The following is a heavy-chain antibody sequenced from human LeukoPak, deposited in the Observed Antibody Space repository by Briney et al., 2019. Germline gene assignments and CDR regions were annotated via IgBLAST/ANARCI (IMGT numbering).Heavy chain of an antibody. J-gene: IGHJ4*02. CDR2: INPNSGGT. D-gene: IGHD1-1*01. Sequence: ASVKVSCKASGYTFTGYYMHWVRQAPGQGLEWMGWINPNSGGTNYAQKFQGRVTMTRDTSISTAYMELSRLRSDDTAVYYCARVSPTGQYYFDYWGQGTLVTVSS. CDR1: GYTFTGYY. V-gene: IGHV1-2*02. CDR3: ARVSPTGQYYFDY.